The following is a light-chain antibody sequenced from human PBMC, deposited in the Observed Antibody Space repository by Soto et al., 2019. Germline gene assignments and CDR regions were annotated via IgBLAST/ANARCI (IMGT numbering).Light chain of an antibody. V-gene: IGLV2-14*01. J-gene: IGLJ2*01. CDR3: SSYTRSSTLV. CDR1: SSDVGFYNY. CDR2: DVS. Sequence: QSVLTQPASLSGSPGQSITISCTGTSSDVGFYNYVSWYQQHPGRAPKLMIYDVSNRPSGVSNRFSGSKSGNTASLTISGLQAEDEADYYCSSYTRSSTLVFGGGTKLTVL.